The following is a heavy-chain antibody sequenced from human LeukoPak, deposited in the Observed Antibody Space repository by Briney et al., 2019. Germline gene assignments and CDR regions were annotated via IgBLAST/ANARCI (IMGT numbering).Heavy chain of an antibody. D-gene: IGHD6-19*01. Sequence: GGSLRLSCAASGFTFSSYWMSWVRQAPGKGLEWVANIKQDGSEKYYVDSVKGRFTISRDNAKNSLYLQMNSLRAEDTAVYYCARPSSGWHSPFDYWGQGTLVTVSS. CDR3: ARPSSGWHSPFDY. CDR1: GFTFSSYW. CDR2: IKQDGSEK. V-gene: IGHV3-7*01. J-gene: IGHJ4*02.